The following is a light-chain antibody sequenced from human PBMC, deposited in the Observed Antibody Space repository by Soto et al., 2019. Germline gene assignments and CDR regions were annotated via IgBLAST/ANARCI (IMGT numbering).Light chain of an antibody. V-gene: IGKV1-5*03. CDR2: KAS. CDR1: QSISSW. Sequence: DIQMTQSPSTLSASVGDRVTITCRASQSISSWLAWYQQKAGKAPKLLIYKASSLESGVPSRFSGSGSGTEFTLTITSLQPDDXASXXXQQXXSYPWTFGQGTKVEIK. CDR3: QQXXSYPWT. J-gene: IGKJ1*01.